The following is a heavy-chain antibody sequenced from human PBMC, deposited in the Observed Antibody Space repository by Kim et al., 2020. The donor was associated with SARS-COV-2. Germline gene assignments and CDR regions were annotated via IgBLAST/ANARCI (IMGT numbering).Heavy chain of an antibody. V-gene: IGHV6-1*01. J-gene: IGHJ6*02. CDR3: VRGGTAKNGMDV. CDR1: GDSISSISAA. CDR2: TYYRSKWFN. D-gene: IGHD2-15*01. Sequence: SQTLSLTCAVSGDSISSISAAWNWIRQSPSRGLEWLGRTYYRSKWFNDYALFVKSRMTINPDTSKNQFSLQLDSVTPEDTAMYYCVRGGTAKNGMDVWGQGTTVTVSS.